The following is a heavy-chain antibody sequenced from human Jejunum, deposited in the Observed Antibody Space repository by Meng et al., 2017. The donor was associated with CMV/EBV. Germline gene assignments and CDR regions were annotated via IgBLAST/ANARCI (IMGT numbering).Heavy chain of an antibody. Sequence: SCATSGLTFSTFWMSWFRQAPGKGLEWVAHIKQDGSAKYYVDSVRGRFTISRDNTENSLFLQMNTLRVEDTAVYYCVTTSGSPYWGQGALVTVSS. J-gene: IGHJ4*02. CDR3: VTTSGSPY. CDR1: GLTFSTFW. V-gene: IGHV3-7*01. CDR2: IKQDGSAK. D-gene: IGHD6-6*01.